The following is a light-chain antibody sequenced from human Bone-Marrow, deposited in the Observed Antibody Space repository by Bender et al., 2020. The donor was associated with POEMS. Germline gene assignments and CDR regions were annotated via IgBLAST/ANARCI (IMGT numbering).Light chain of an antibody. CDR3: AAWEDSLNGWV. Sequence: QSALTQPASVSGSPGQSITISCTGTSSDVGGYRFVSWYQQHPGKAPKLMIYEVTIRPSGVSDRFSGSKSGTSASLAISGLQSEDEADYYCAAWEDSLNGWVFGGGTKLTVL. CDR1: SSDVGGYRF. J-gene: IGLJ3*02. CDR2: EVT. V-gene: IGLV2-14*01.